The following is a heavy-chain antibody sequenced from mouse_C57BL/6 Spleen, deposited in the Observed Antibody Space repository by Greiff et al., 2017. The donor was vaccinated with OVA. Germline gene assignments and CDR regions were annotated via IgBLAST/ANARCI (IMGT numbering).Heavy chain of an antibody. Sequence: EVKLMESGGGLVQPGGSLKLSCAASGFTFSDYYMYWVRQTPEKRLEWVAYISNGGGSPYYPDTVKGRFPISRNNAKNTLDLQMSRMKAEDTSRYYCARRGYDYDSYFDVWGTGTTVTVSS. V-gene: IGHV5-12*01. CDR2: ISNGGGSP. D-gene: IGHD2-4*01. CDR3: ARRGYDYDSYFDV. CDR1: GFTFSDYY. J-gene: IGHJ1*03.